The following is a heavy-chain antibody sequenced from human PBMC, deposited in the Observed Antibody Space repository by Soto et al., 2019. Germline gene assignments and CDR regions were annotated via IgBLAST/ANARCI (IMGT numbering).Heavy chain of an antibody. V-gene: IGHV1-8*01. D-gene: IGHD4-17*01. J-gene: IGHJ4*02. CDR1: GYTFTNYD. Sequence: QVQLVQSGAEVKKPGASVKVSCKASGYTFTNYDINWVRQATGQGLEWMGWMNPNSGNTGYAQKFQGRVTMTRNTSISKAYMELCSQRAEDTAVYYGARTLYGDNADYWGQGTLVTVSS. CDR3: ARTLYGDNADY. CDR2: MNPNSGNT.